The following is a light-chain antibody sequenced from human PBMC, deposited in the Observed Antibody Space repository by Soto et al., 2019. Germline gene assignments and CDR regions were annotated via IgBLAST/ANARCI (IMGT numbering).Light chain of an antibody. J-gene: IGKJ1*01. Sequence: IQMTQSPSSLSASVGDRVTITFRASQSISNWLAWYQQKPGKAPKLLIYDASSLESGVPSRFSGSGSGAEFTLTISSLQPDDFATYYCQQWNSPWTFGQGTKVDI. V-gene: IGKV1-5*01. CDR3: QQWNSPWT. CDR1: QSISNW. CDR2: DAS.